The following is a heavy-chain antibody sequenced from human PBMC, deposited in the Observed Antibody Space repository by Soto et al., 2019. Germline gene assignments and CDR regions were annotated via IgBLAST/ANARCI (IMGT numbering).Heavy chain of an antibody. D-gene: IGHD6-19*01. CDR2: IFSNDEK. CDR3: ARIRGQWLANGFDP. J-gene: IGHJ5*02. Sequence: QVTLKASGHVLVNPTESLTLTCTVSGFSLSNARMGVSWIRQPPGKAMEWLAHIFSNDEKSYRTSLKSSLTSSKHTSNSQVVLTMTNMDPVDTATYYCARIRGQWLANGFDPWGQGTLVTVS. V-gene: IGHV2-26*01. CDR1: GFSLSNARMG.